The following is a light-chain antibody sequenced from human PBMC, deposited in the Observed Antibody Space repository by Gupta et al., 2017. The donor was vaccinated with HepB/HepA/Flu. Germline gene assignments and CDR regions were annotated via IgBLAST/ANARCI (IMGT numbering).Light chain of an antibody. CDR1: QSVLYTRKNKNY. J-gene: IGKJ1*01. CDR3: QQYDSTPWT. Sequence: DILMTHSPDSLSVSLGERATINCTSSQSVLYTRKNKNYLAWYQQKPGQPPKLLIYWASTRESGVPDRFSGSGSGTDFTLTISRLQAEDVAVYYCQQYDSTPWTFGQGTKVEIK. CDR2: WAS. V-gene: IGKV4-1*01.